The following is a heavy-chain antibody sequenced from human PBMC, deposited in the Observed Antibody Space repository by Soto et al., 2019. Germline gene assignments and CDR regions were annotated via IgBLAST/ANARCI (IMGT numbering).Heavy chain of an antibody. CDR3: ARDRVEASQGLYGMDV. D-gene: IGHD2-15*01. Sequence: QVQLVESGGGVVQPGRSLRLSCAASGFTFSSYGMHWVRQAPGKGLEWVAVIWYDGSNKYYADSVKGRFTISRDNSKNTLYLQMNSLRADDTAVYYCARDRVEASQGLYGMDVWGQGTTVTVSS. CDR1: GFTFSSYG. J-gene: IGHJ6*02. CDR2: IWYDGSNK. V-gene: IGHV3-33*01.